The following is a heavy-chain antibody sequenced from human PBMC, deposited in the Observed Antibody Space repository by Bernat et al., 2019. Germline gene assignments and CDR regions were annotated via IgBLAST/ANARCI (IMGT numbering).Heavy chain of an antibody. CDR2: IRYDGSNK. CDR3: AAAITMIVVVGDAFDI. J-gene: IGHJ3*02. CDR1: GFTFSSYA. V-gene: IGHV3-30*02. D-gene: IGHD3-22*01. Sequence: VQLLESGGGLVQPGGSLRLSCAASGFTFSSYAMSWVRQAPGKGLEWVAFIRYDGSNKYYADSVKGRFTISRDNSKNTLYLQMNSLRAEDTAVYYCAAAITMIVVVGDAFDIWGQGTMVTVSS.